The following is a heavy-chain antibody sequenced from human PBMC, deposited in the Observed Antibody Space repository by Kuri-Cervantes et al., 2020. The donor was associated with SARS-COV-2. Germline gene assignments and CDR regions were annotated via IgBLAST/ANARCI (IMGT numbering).Heavy chain of an antibody. J-gene: IGHJ4*02. D-gene: IGHD3-16*02. CDR1: GGSISSSSYY. CDR2: IQTSGNT. Sequence: SETLSLTCTVSGGSISSSSYYWGWIRQPPGKGLEWIGRIQTSGNTNYNPSLKSRVTLSIDTSKNQFSLELTSVAAADTALYYCTRDTSLWGNYRADWGQGTLVTVSS. V-gene: IGHV4-39*07. CDR3: TRDTSLWGNYRAD.